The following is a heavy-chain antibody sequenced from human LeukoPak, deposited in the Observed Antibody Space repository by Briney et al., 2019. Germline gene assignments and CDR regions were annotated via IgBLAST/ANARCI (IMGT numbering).Heavy chain of an antibody. CDR1: GFSFNTYH. Sequence: GGSLRLSCAASGFSFNTYHMNWVRQAPGKGLEWVATITPDGTGKYYVDSVKGRFSISRDNAKNSLFLQMNTLRAEDTAVYHCTRYEDGRGRDDSFDYWGQGTLVTVSS. J-gene: IGHJ4*02. V-gene: IGHV3-7*04. CDR2: ITPDGTGK. CDR3: TRYEDGRGRDDSFDY. D-gene: IGHD5-24*01.